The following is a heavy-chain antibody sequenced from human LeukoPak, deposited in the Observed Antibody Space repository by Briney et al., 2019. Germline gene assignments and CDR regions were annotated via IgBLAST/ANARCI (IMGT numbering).Heavy chain of an antibody. D-gene: IGHD2-21*02. V-gene: IGHV1-18*01. CDR2: ISAYNGNT. Sequence: ASVKVSCKASGYTFTSYGISWVRQAPGQGLEWMGWISAYNGNTNYAPKLQGRVTMTTDTSTSTAYMELRSLRSDDTAVYYCARVTPGVYAFDIWGQGTMVTVSS. CDR1: GYTFTSYG. CDR3: ARVTPGVYAFDI. J-gene: IGHJ3*02.